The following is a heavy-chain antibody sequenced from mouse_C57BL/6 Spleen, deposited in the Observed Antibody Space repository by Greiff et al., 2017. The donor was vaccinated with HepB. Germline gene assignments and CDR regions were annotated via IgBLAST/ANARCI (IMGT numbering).Heavy chain of an antibody. CDR2: INPGSGGT. V-gene: IGHV1-54*01. J-gene: IGHJ4*01. CDR3: AGSPLYDGYYGYAMDY. CDR1: GYAFTNYL. D-gene: IGHD2-3*01. Sequence: QVQLQQSGAELVRPGTSVKVSCKASGYAFTNYLIEWVKQRPGQGLEWIGVINPGSGGTNYNEKFKGKATLTADKSSSTAYMQLSSLTSEDSAVYFCAGSPLYDGYYGYAMDYWGQGTSVTVSS.